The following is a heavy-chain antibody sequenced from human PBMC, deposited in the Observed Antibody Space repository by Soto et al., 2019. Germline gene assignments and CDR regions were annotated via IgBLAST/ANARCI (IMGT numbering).Heavy chain of an antibody. V-gene: IGHV3-7*01. CDR3: AREARYYDSSGYYYFDY. Sequence: LRLSCAASGFTFSSYWMSWVRQAPGKGLEWVANIKQDGSEKYYVDSVKGRFTISRDNAKNSLYLQMNSLRAGDTAVYYCAREARYYDSSGYYYFDYWGQGTLVTVSS. D-gene: IGHD3-22*01. CDR2: IKQDGSEK. J-gene: IGHJ4*02. CDR1: GFTFSSYW.